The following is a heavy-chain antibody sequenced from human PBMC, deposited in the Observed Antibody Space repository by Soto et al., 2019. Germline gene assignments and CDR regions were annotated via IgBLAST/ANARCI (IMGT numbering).Heavy chain of an antibody. Sequence: EVQLVESGGGLVQPGGSLRLSCAASGFTFSSCWMSWVRQTPGKGLEWVANIKKDGSEKYYVDSVKGRFTISRDNAKNSLYLQMNSLRAEDTAVYYCARGGRFRDYWGQGTLVTVSS. D-gene: IGHD3-3*01. CDR2: IKKDGSEK. CDR3: ARGGRFRDY. J-gene: IGHJ4*02. V-gene: IGHV3-7*05. CDR1: GFTFSSCW.